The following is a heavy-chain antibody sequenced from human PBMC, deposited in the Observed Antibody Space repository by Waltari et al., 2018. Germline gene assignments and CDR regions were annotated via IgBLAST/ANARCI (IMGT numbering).Heavy chain of an antibody. CDR3: ARGGPVRGSTRYFDY. V-gene: IGHV4-34*01. Sequence: QVQLQQWGAGLLKPSETLSLTCAVYGWSFSGYYWRWLRPPPGKGLEWIGEINHSGSTNYNPSLKSRVTISVDTSKNQFSLKLSSVTAADTAVYYCARGGPVRGSTRYFDYWGQGTLVTVSS. CDR1: GWSFSGYY. CDR2: INHSGST. J-gene: IGHJ4*02. D-gene: IGHD2-2*01.